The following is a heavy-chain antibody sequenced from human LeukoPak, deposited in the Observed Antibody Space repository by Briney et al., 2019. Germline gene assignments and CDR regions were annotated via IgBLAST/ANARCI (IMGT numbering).Heavy chain of an antibody. V-gene: IGHV4-34*01. CDR3: ARHGYSSGWSFDY. CDR1: GGSFSGYY. CDR2: INHSGST. Sequence: PSETLSLTCAVYGGSFSGYYWSWIRQPPGKGLEWIGEINHSGSTNYNPSLKSRVTISVDTSKNQFSLKLSSVTAADTAVYYCARHGYSSGWSFDYWGQGTLVTVSS. J-gene: IGHJ4*02. D-gene: IGHD6-19*01.